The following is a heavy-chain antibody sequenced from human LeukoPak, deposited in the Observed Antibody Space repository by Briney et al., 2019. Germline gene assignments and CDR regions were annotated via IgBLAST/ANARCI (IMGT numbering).Heavy chain of an antibody. CDR2: ISSSGSTI. Sequence: GGSLRLSCAASGFTFSSYEMNWVRQAPGKGLEWVSYISSSGSTIYYADSVKGRFTISRDNAKNSLYLQMNSLRAEDTAVYYCAKGLDIVVVPAVPLLDYWGQGTLVTVSS. CDR3: AKGLDIVVVPAVPLLDY. D-gene: IGHD2-2*03. V-gene: IGHV3-48*03. J-gene: IGHJ4*02. CDR1: GFTFSSYE.